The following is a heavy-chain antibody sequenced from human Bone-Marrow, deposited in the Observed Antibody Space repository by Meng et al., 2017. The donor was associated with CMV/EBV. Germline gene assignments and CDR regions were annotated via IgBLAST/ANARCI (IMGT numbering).Heavy chain of an antibody. V-gene: IGHV1-69*05. CDR2: IIPIFGTA. CDR3: ARLGYCSSTSCSPPSGMDV. CDR1: GGTFSSYA. Sequence: SVKVSCKASGGTFSSYAISWVRQAPGQGLEWMGGIIPIFGTANYAQKFQGGVTITTDESTSTAYMELSSLRSEDTAVYYCARLGYCSSTSCSPPSGMDVWGQGTTVTVSS. D-gene: IGHD2-2*01. J-gene: IGHJ6*02.